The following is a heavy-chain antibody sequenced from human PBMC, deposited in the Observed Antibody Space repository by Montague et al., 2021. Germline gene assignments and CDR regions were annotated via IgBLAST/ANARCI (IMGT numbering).Heavy chain of an antibody. CDR1: GASINSSPYY. J-gene: IGHJ5*02. Sequence: SETLSLTCTVSGASINSSPYYWGWIRQPPGKGLEWIGSIYYSANTYYNPSLKSRLSISVDTTKNQFSLRLKSVTAADTAVYHCARAVCDGGCYTFDPWGQGTLVTVSS. V-gene: IGHV4-39*01. CDR3: ARAVCDGGCYTFDP. CDR2: IYYSANT. D-gene: IGHD2-21*02.